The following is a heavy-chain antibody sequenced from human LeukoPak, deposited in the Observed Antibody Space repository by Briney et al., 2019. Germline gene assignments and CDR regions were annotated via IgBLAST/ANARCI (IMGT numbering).Heavy chain of an antibody. CDR3: ANVEASGVAVAGTQGSFFDN. J-gene: IGHJ4*02. Sequence: GGSLRLSCAASGFTFSSYGMHWVRQAPGKGLEWVASIRYDGSNKYSADSVQGRFTISRDNSKNTLYLQMNSLRAEDTAVYYCANVEASGVAVAGTQGSFFDNWGQGTLVTVSS. V-gene: IGHV3-30*02. CDR2: IRYDGSNK. D-gene: IGHD6-19*01. CDR1: GFTFSSYG.